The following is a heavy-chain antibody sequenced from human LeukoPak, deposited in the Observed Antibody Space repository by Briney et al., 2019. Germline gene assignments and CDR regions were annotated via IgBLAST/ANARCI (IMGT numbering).Heavy chain of an antibody. D-gene: IGHD6-13*01. Sequence: GGSLRLSCAASGFTFSSYSMNWVRQAPGRGLEWVSSISSSSSYIYYADSVKGRFTISRDNAKNSLYLQMNSLRAEDTAVYYCARSTGYSSSNAFDIWGQGTMVTVSS. J-gene: IGHJ3*02. CDR2: ISSSSSYI. CDR3: ARSTGYSSSNAFDI. V-gene: IGHV3-21*01. CDR1: GFTFSSYS.